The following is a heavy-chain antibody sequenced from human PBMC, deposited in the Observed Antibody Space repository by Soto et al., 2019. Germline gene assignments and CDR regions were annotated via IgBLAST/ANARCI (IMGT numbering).Heavy chain of an antibody. CDR1: GYTFTSYY. CDR2: INPSGGST. J-gene: IGHJ6*02. Sequence: ASVKVSCKASGYTFTSYYMHWVRQAPGQGLEWMGIINPSGGSTSYAQKFQGRVTMTRDTSTSTVYMELSSLRSEDTAVYYCARGVVAHGYYYYGMDVWGQGXTVTVYS. CDR3: ARGVVAHGYYYYGMDV. V-gene: IGHV1-46*01. D-gene: IGHD2-15*01.